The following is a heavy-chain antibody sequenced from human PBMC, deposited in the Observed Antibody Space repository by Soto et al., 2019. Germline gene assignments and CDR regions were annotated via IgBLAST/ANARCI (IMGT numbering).Heavy chain of an antibody. Sequence: EAQMVESGGGLVQPGGSVSLSCAASGFTFSRYWMSWVRQAQGKWLEWVANIKQDGSEKYYVDSVKGRFTISRDNAKILMYRQMNSLRAEVADVYCCASGVAAACTLEVVPFDYCGQGTLMTVSS. CDR1: GFTFSRYW. D-gene: IGHD6-13*01. V-gene: IGHV3-7*01. CDR3: ASGVAAACTLEVVPFDY. CDR2: IKQDGSEK. J-gene: IGHJ4*02.